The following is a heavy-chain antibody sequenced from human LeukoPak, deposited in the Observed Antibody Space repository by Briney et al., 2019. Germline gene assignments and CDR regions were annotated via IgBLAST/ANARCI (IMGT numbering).Heavy chain of an antibody. CDR1: GYRFTNYW. CDR2: IYPGDSDT. D-gene: IGHD3-22*01. Sequence: GESLKISCKGSGYRFTNYWIGWVRQMPGKGLEWMGIIYPGDSDTRYSPSFQGQVTISADESISTAYLQWSSLKASDTAMYYCARRRDDSSGYWVDYWGQGTLVTVSS. V-gene: IGHV5-51*01. J-gene: IGHJ4*02. CDR3: ARRRDDSSGYWVDY.